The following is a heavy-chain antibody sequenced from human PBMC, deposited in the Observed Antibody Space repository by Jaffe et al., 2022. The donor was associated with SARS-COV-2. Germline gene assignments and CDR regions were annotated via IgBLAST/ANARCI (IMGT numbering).Heavy chain of an antibody. CDR3: ARGVYDSSAYYNYYFYYVDV. Sequence: EVQLVESGGALVQPGGSLRLSCAASGFTFSNYGMTWVRQAPGKGLEGVSAISGSGGNTYSADSVRGRFTISRDSSKNTLYLQMNSLRAEDTAVYYCARGVYDSSAYYNYYFYYVDVWGKGTTVTVSS. D-gene: IGHD3-22*01. CDR2: ISGSGGNT. J-gene: IGHJ6*03. CDR1: GFTFSNYG. V-gene: IGHV3-23*04.